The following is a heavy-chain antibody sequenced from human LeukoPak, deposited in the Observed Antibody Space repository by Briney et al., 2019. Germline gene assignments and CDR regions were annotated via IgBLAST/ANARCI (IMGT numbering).Heavy chain of an antibody. V-gene: IGHV1-2*02. D-gene: IGHD1-1*01. CDR3: ARESRDTAWSLDL. Sequence: ASVKVSCKASGFTFSGYYMHWVRQAPGQGFEWMGWINPNSGGTNFAQKFQGRVTMTRDTSINTVYMELSSLGSDDTAVYYCARESRDTAWSLDLWGQGTLVIVSS. CDR2: INPNSGGT. CDR1: GFTFSGYY. J-gene: IGHJ4*02.